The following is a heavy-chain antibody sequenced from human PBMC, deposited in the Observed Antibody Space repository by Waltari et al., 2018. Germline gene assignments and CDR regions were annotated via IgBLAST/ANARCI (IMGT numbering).Heavy chain of an antibody. CDR2: IYHSGST. CDR1: GYSISSGYY. J-gene: IGHJ4*02. D-gene: IGHD3-22*01. Sequence: QVQLQESGPGLVKPSETLSLTCAVSGYSISSGYYWGWIRQPPGKGLEWIGSIYHSGSTYYNPSLKSRVPISVDTSKNQFSLKLSSVTAADTAVYYCAREITYYYDSSGYSYFDYWGQGTLVTVSS. CDR3: AREITYYYDSSGYSYFDY. V-gene: IGHV4-38-2*02.